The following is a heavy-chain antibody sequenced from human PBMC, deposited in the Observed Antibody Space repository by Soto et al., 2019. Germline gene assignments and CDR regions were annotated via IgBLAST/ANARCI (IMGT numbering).Heavy chain of an antibody. V-gene: IGHV3-30*18. CDR1: GFTFSSYG. Sequence: PGGSLRLSCAASGFTFSSYGMHWVRQAPGKGLEWVAVISYDGSNKYYADSVKGRFTISRDNSKNTLYLQMNSLRAEDTAVYYCAKDGNGYSYGYVTYYYYGMDVWGQGTTVTVSS. D-gene: IGHD5-18*01. J-gene: IGHJ6*02. CDR3: AKDGNGYSYGYVTYYYYGMDV. CDR2: ISYDGSNK.